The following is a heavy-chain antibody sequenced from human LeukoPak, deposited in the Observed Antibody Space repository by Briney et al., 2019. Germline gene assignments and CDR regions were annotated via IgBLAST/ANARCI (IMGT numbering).Heavy chain of an antibody. D-gene: IGHD2-21*01. V-gene: IGHV3-7*01. Sequence: GGSLRLSCAASGFTFSSYWMSWVRQAPGKGLEWVANIKQDGSEKYYVDSVKGRFTISRDNAKNSLYLQMNSLRAEDTAVYYCARGVIGVGKARYYYYYYMDVWGKGTTVTISS. J-gene: IGHJ6*03. CDR2: IKQDGSEK. CDR1: GFTFSSYW. CDR3: ARGVIGVGKARYYYYYYMDV.